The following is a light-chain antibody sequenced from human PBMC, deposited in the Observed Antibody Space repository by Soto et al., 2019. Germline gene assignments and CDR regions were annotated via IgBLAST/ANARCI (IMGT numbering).Light chain of an antibody. J-gene: IGLJ1*01. Sequence: QSVLTQPPSVSGSPGQSVTISCTGTSSDVGGYNYVSWYQQHPGKVPKLMIYEVSNRPSGVSNRFSGSKSGNTASLTVSGLQVEGEADYYCTSYTTSDTFVFGTGTKVTVL. V-gene: IGLV2-14*01. CDR3: TSYTTSDTFV. CDR2: EVS. CDR1: SSDVGGYNY.